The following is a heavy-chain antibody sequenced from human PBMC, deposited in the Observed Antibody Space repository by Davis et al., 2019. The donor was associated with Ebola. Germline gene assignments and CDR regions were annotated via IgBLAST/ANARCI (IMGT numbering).Heavy chain of an antibody. V-gene: IGHV1-18*04. CDR2: ISAYNGYT. J-gene: IGHJ4*02. D-gene: IGHD4-11*01. CDR3: ARTPGQKYLQSFDY. CDR1: GYTFTSYG. Sequence: AASVKVSCKASGYTFTSYGISWVRQAPGQGLEWMGWISAYNGYTKYAQKLQDRVIMTTDTSTSTAYMELRSLRSDDTAVYYCARTPGQKYLQSFDYWAQGTLVTVSS.